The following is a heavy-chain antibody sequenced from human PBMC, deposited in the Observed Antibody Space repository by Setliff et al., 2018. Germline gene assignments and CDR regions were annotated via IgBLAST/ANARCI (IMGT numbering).Heavy chain of an antibody. Sequence: GASVKVSCKASGGTFSSYGISWVRQAPGQGLEWMGGTIPIFGTANYAHKFQGRVTIITDESTSTAYMELSSLRSEDTAVCYCAREGVDSRSSTDYRYYMDVWGKGTTVTVSS. J-gene: IGHJ6*03. CDR2: TIPIFGTA. V-gene: IGHV1-69*05. D-gene: IGHD3-22*01. CDR3: AREGVDSRSSTDYRYYMDV. CDR1: GGTFSSYG.